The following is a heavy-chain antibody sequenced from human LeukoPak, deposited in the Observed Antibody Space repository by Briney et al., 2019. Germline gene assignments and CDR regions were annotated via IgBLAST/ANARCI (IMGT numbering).Heavy chain of an antibody. J-gene: IGHJ5*02. Sequence: GESPRLSCAASGFTPSSYAMSWVRQAPGKGLEWGSAISGSGGSTYYADSVKGRFTISRDNSKNTLYLQMNSLRAEDSAVYYCGKDRGGNWFDPWGQGTLVTVSS. CDR1: GFTPSSYA. CDR3: GKDRGGNWFDP. V-gene: IGHV3-23*01. D-gene: IGHD3-10*01. CDR2: ISGSGGST.